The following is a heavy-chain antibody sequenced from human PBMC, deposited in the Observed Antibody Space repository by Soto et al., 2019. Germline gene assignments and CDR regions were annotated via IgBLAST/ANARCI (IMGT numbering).Heavy chain of an antibody. CDR1: GFTFSSYW. D-gene: IGHD6-13*01. V-gene: IGHV3-7*01. CDR2: IKQDGSEK. Sequence: PGGSLRLSCAASGFTFSSYWMSWVRQAPGKGLEWVANIKQDGSEKYYVDSVKGRFTISRDNAKNSLYLQMNSLRAEDTAVYYCARGSDLGSSSWLEDYYYGMDVWGQGTTVTVSS. CDR3: ARGSDLGSSSWLEDYYYGMDV. J-gene: IGHJ6*02.